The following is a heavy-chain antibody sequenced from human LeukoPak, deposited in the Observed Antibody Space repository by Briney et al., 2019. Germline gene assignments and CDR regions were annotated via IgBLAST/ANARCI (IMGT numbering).Heavy chain of an antibody. CDR1: GFIVDDYA. Sequence: GGSLTLSCAASGFIVDDYAMYWVRQAPGKGLEWVSLISGDGGSTYYADSVKGRFTISRDNSKNSLFLQMNSLRTEDTALYYCAKDILSEQWHDAFDIWGQGTMVTVSP. D-gene: IGHD6-19*01. V-gene: IGHV3-43*02. CDR2: ISGDGGST. CDR3: AKDILSEQWHDAFDI. J-gene: IGHJ3*02.